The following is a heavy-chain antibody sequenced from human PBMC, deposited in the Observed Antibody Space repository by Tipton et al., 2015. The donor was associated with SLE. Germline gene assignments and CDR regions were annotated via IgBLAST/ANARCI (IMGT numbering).Heavy chain of an antibody. CDR2: IDPSDSYT. Sequence: QLVQSGAEVKKPGESLRISCQGSGYSFASYWISWVRQMPGKGLEWMGSIDPSDSYTNYSPSFQGHVTISADKSISTAYLQWTSRKASDTAMYYCARDTRYSGTRFDSWGQGTLVTVSS. V-gene: IGHV5-10-1*01. CDR3: ARDTRYSGTRFDS. D-gene: IGHD1-26*01. CDR1: GYSFASYW. J-gene: IGHJ4*02.